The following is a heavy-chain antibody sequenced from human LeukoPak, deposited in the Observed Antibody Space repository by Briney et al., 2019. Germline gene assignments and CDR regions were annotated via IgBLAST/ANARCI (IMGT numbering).Heavy chain of an antibody. J-gene: IGHJ4*02. CDR2: INAGSGNT. D-gene: IGHD3-9*01. V-gene: IGHV1-3*01. CDR1: GYTFTSYA. Sequence: ASVKVSCKASGYTFTSYAMHWVREARGQSLECMGCINAGSGNTQYAQKFQGSVTITRNTSASTAYMELSSLRSEDTAVYYCAREDLDSYYDILTGYYFLDYWGQGTLVTVSA. CDR3: AREDLDSYYDILTGYYFLDY.